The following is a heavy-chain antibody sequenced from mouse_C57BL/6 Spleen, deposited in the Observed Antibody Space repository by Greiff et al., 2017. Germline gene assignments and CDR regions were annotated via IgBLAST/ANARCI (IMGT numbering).Heavy chain of an antibody. CDR2: INPGSGGT. J-gene: IGHJ2*01. Sequence: QVQLQQSGAELVRPGTSVKVSCKASGYAFTNYLIEWVKQRPGQGLEWIGVINPGSGGTNYNEKFKGKATLTADKSSSTAYMQLSILSSDDSAVYVCAREAYYSNYYFDCWGQGATLTVSS. D-gene: IGHD2-5*01. V-gene: IGHV1-54*01. CDR3: AREAYYSNYYFDC. CDR1: GYAFTNYL.